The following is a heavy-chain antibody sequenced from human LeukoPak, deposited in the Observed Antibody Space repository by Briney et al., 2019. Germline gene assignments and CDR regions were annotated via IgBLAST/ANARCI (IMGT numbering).Heavy chain of an antibody. V-gene: IGHV4-59*11. D-gene: IGHD1-1*01. CDR1: GGSISSHY. CDR3: AREVVENNWNDRVIFLGDWFDP. CDR2: IYYSGST. J-gene: IGHJ5*02. Sequence: PSETLSLTCTVSGGSISSHYWSWIRQPPGKGLEWIGYIYYSGSTNYNPSLKSRVTISVDTSKNQFSLKLSSVTAADTAVYYCAREVVENNWNDRVIFLGDWFDPWGQGTLVTVSS.